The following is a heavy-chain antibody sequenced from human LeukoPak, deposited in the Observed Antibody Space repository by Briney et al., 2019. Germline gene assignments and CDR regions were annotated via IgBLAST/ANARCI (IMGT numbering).Heavy chain of an antibody. CDR1: GGSISSGGYY. J-gene: IGHJ6*03. V-gene: IGHV4-31*03. CDR3: ARVRQGGWNYYYYYMDV. D-gene: IGHD2-15*01. Sequence: SQTLSLTCTVSGGSISSGGYYWSWIRQHPGKGLEWIGYIYYSGSTYYNPSLKSRVTISVDTSKNQFSLKLSSVTAADTAVYYCARVRQGGWNYYYYYMDVWGKGTTVTVSS. CDR2: IYYSGST.